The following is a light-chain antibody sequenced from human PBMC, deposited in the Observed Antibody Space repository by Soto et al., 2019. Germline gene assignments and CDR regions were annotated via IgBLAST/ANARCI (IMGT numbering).Light chain of an antibody. CDR3: CSLTTSHTYV. CDR2: HVT. CDR1: SSDIGHYDY. V-gene: IGLV2-14*03. J-gene: IGLJ1*01. Sequence: QSVLTQPASVSGSPGQSITISCTGTSSDIGHYDYVSWYQQHPGKAPKLMIYHVTYRPSGVSNRYSGSKSANSTSLTISGLQADDEGDYYCCSLTTSHTYVFGSGTKGTVL.